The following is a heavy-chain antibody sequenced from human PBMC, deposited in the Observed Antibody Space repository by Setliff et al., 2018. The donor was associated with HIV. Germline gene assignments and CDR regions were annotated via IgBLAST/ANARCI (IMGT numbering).Heavy chain of an antibody. J-gene: IGHJ4*02. Sequence: GGSLRLSCVTSEFTFTNAWMAWVRQAPGKGLEWVGRIKGKSDGATTDFAAPVQGRFSISRDDSKNTLYLEMNSLKTEDTGVYFCSVENFDSSGYYSDYFDHWGQGALVTVSS. CDR1: EFTFTNAW. D-gene: IGHD3-22*01. V-gene: IGHV3-15*01. CDR3: SVENFDSSGYYSDYFDH. CDR2: IKGKSDGATT.